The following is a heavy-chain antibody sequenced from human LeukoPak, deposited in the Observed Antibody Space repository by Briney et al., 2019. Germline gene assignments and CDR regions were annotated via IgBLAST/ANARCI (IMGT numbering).Heavy chain of an antibody. J-gene: IGHJ6*03. Sequence: SETLSLTCAVYGWSFSGYYWSWIRQPPGKGLEWIGEINHSGSTNYNPSLKSRPTITVDTSKNQFSLKLRSVIAADTAVYYCARTGPDCSSTSCYPPYYYYYMDVWGQGNTVTVSS. CDR2: INHSGST. V-gene: IGHV4-34*01. D-gene: IGHD2-2*01. CDR3: ARTGPDCSSTSCYPPYYYYYMDV. CDR1: GWSFSGYY.